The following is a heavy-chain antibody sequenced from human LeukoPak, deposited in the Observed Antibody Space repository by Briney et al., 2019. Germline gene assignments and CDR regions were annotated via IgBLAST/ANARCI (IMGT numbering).Heavy chain of an antibody. V-gene: IGHV3-21*01. CDR3: AREYCSGGSCYWGAFDI. CDR2: LGSSSGYI. D-gene: IGHD2-15*01. Sequence: GESLKISCVASAFTFSSYSMNWVRQAPGKGLEWVSILGSSSGYINYADSLRGRVTISRDNAKNSLYLQVNSLRAEDTAVYYCAREYCSGGSCYWGAFDIWGQGTMVTVSS. J-gene: IGHJ3*02. CDR1: AFTFSSYS.